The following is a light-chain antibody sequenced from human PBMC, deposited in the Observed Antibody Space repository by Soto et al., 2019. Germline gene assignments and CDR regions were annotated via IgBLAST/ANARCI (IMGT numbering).Light chain of an antibody. V-gene: IGLV2-14*01. CDR1: NSDVGDYNY. J-gene: IGLJ2*01. CDR2: DVT. CDR3: TSYTITSTHVL. Sequence: QSVLTQPASVSGSPGQSITISCTGTNSDVGDYNYVSWYQQHPGKAPKLMIYDVTNRPSGVSNRFSGSKSGNTASLTISGLQAEDEADSYCTSYTITSTHVLFGGGTKLTVL.